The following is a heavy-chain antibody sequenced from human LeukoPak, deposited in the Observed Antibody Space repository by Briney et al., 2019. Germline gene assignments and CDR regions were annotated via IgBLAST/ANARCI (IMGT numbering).Heavy chain of an antibody. Sequence: PGGSLRLSCAASGFTFSTYGMHWVRQAPGKGLEWVAFIRYDGSNKYYADSVKGRFTISRDNSKNTLYLQMNSLRAEDTAVYYCAKSTDSDIQLWPYFDYWGQGTLVTVSS. CDR2: IRYDGSNK. CDR1: GFTFSTYG. D-gene: IGHD5-18*01. CDR3: AKSTDSDIQLWPYFDY. J-gene: IGHJ4*02. V-gene: IGHV3-30*02.